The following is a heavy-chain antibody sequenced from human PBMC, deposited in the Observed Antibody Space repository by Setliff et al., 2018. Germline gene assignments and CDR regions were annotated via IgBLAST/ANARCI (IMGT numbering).Heavy chain of an antibody. CDR3: ARAPNDLGVDWLFNNYFDY. V-gene: IGHV4-39*02. CDR2: VYYTGRT. Sequence: PSETLSLTCNVSGGSVSSGYYYWDWIRQPTGTGLEWIGTVYYTGRTYYNPSLKSRVTIAVDAPDNHFSLKLRSVTAADTAVYYCARAPNDLGVDWLFNNYFDYWGHGTLVTVSS. D-gene: IGHD3-9*01. J-gene: IGHJ4*01. CDR1: GGSVSSGYYY.